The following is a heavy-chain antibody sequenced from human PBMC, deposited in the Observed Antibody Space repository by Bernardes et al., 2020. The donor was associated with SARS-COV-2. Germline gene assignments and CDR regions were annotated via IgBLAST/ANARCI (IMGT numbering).Heavy chain of an antibody. CDR3: AREQWFGELGSSGYYYGMDV. D-gene: IGHD3-10*01. CDR2: INPSGGST. CDR1: GYTFTSYY. V-gene: IGHV1-46*03. Sequence: ASVKVSCKASGYTFTSYYMHWVRQAPGQGLEWMGIINPSGGSTSYAQKFQGRVTMTRDTSTSTVYMELSSLRSEDTAVYYCAREQWFGELGSSGYYYGMDVWGQGTTVTVSS. J-gene: IGHJ6*02.